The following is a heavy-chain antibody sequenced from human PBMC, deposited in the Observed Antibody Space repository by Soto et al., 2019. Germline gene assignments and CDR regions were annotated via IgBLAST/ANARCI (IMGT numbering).Heavy chain of an antibody. CDR2: INPNSGGT. J-gene: IGHJ6*02. D-gene: IGHD6-19*01. Sequence: QVQLVQSGAEVKKPGASVKVSCKASGYTFTGYYMHWVRQAPGQGLEWMGWINPNSGGTNYAQKFQGRVTMTRDTSINTDYMELRRLRSDDTAVYYCAREEAGTYYYYCIDVWGQGTTVTVSS. CDR1: GYTFTGYY. CDR3: AREEAGTYYYYCIDV. V-gene: IGHV1-2*02.